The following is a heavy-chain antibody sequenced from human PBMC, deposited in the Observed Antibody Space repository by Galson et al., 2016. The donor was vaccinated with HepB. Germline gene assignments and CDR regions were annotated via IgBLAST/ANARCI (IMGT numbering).Heavy chain of an antibody. Sequence: SETLSLTCAVSGGTISSHDWWSWVRQPPGKGLEWIGEIYHSGSTNYNPSLKSRVTISVDNFKNKFSLKLTSVTAADTSVYYCARNGFYCLDYWGQGILVTVSS. V-gene: IGHV4-4*02. D-gene: IGHD2/OR15-2a*01. CDR1: GGTISSHDW. J-gene: IGHJ4*02. CDR2: IYHSGST. CDR3: ARNGFYCLDY.